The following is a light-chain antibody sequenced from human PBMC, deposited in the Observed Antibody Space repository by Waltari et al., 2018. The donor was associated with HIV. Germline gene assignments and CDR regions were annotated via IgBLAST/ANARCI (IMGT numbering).Light chain of an antibody. Sequence: QSALTQPASVSGSPGQSITISCTGTSSDVGGYNYVSWYQQHPGKAPKLMIYDVSNRPSGVSNRFSGSKSGNTASLTISGLQAEDEADYYCSSYSRVVFGGGTKLTVL. CDR2: DVS. CDR3: SSYSRVV. J-gene: IGLJ2*01. CDR1: SSDVGGYNY. V-gene: IGLV2-14*03.